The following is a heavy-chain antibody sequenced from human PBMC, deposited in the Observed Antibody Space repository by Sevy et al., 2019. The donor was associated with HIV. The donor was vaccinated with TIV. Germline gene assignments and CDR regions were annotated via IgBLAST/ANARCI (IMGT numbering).Heavy chain of an antibody. D-gene: IGHD1-26*01. CDR3: AKSQWEVLAGPFDF. J-gene: IGHJ4*02. CDR2: ISFDGRNK. V-gene: IGHV3-30*18. Sequence: GGSLRLSCAASGFIFSNYGMHWVRQAPGKGLEWVTIISFDGRNKYYRDSVKGRFTISRDNSKNTLYLPMNSLRTEDTAVYYCAKSQWEVLAGPFDFWGQGTLVTVSS. CDR1: GFIFSNYG.